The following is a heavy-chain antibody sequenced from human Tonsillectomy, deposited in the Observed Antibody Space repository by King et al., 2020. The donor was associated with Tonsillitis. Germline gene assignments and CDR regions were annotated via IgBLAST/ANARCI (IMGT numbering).Heavy chain of an antibody. CDR2: INPRGGST. V-gene: IGHV1-46*03. Sequence: VQLVESGAEVKKPGASVKVSCKASGYTFTSYYMHWVRQAPGQGLEWMGIINPRGGSTSYAQKFQGRVTMTRDTSTSTVYMELSSLRSEDTAVYYCARADATVVTPTSFDYWGQGTLVTVSS. J-gene: IGHJ4*02. CDR1: GYTFTSYY. D-gene: IGHD4-23*01. CDR3: ARADATVVTPTSFDY.